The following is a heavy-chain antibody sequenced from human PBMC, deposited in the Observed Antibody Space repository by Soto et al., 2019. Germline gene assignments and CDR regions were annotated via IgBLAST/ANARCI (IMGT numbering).Heavy chain of an antibody. D-gene: IGHD6-13*01. Sequence: PWGSRRLSCAASAITFSSNRLRWVRKASGKGLVWVSRINSDGSISSYADSVKGQFTISRDNAKNTLYLQMNSLRAEDTAVYYCARGSSSWYVSFDYWGQGT. J-gene: IGHJ4*02. V-gene: IGHV3-74*01. CDR3: ARGSSSWYVSFDY. CDR2: INSDGSIS. CDR1: AITFSSNR.